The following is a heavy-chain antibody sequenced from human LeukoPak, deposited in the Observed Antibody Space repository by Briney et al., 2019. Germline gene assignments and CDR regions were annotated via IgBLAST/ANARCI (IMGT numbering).Heavy chain of an antibody. J-gene: IGHJ4*02. CDR3: ARGAGRNCDYVWGSYRHDY. CDR2: INPNSGGT. Sequence: ASVKVSCKASGYTFTGYYMHWVRQAPGQGLEWMGWINPNSGGTNYAQKFQGRVTMTRDTSISTAYMELSRLRSDDTAVYYCARGAGRNCDYVWGSYRHDYWGQGTLVTVSS. V-gene: IGHV1-2*02. D-gene: IGHD3-16*02. CDR1: GYTFTGYY.